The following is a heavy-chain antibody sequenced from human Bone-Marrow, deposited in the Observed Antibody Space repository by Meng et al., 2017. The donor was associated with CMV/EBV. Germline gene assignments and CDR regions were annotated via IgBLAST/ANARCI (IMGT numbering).Heavy chain of an antibody. CDR1: GYTFTGYY. Sequence: ASVKVSCKASGYTFTGYYMHWVRQAPGQGLEWMGWINPNSGGTNYAQKFQGRDTMTRDTTISTDYMELSRLRSEDTDVYSCARGPRKQGYCSSTSCPTWDNWGQGTLVTVSS. CDR2: INPNSGGT. CDR3: ARGPRKQGYCSSTSCPTWDN. V-gene: IGHV1-2*02. D-gene: IGHD2-2*01. J-gene: IGHJ4*02.